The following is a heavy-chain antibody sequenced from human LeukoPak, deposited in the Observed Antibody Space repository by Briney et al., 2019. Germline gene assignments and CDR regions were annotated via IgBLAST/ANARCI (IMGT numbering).Heavy chain of an antibody. CDR1: EFDFSSHA. CDR3: AVISGSYFDY. J-gene: IGHJ4*02. CDR2: ISYDGSNK. D-gene: IGHD1-26*01. V-gene: IGHV3-30*03. Sequence: RGSLRLSCAASEFDFSSHAMTWVRQAPGKGLEWVAVISYDGSNKYYADSVKGRFTISRDNSKNTLYLQMNSLRAEDTAVYYCAVISGSYFDYWGQGTLVTVSS.